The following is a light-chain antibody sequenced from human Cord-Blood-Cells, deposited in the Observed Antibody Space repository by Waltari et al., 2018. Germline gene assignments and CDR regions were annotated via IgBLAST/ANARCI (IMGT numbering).Light chain of an antibody. CDR2: GAS. V-gene: IGKV3-15*01. Sequence: EIVMTQSPATLSVSPGERATLSCRASQSVSSNLAWYQQKPGQAPRLLIYGASTRATCIPARFSGSGSGTEFPLTISSLQSEDFAVYDCQQYNNWPLTFGGGTKVE. CDR3: QQYNNWPLT. J-gene: IGKJ4*01. CDR1: QSVSSN.